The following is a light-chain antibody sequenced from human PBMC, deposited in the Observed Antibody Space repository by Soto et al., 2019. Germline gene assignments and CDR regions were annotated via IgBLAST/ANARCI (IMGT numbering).Light chain of an antibody. J-gene: IGKJ1*01. CDR3: QQSYSTPPT. CDR2: AAS. V-gene: IGKV1-39*01. CDR1: QSTSSY. Sequence: DIQMTQSPSSLSASVGDRVTITCRASQSTSSYLNWYQQKPGKAPKLLIYAASSLQSGVPSRFSGNGSGTDFTLTISSLQPENFAPYYCQQSYSTPPTFGQGTKVEIK.